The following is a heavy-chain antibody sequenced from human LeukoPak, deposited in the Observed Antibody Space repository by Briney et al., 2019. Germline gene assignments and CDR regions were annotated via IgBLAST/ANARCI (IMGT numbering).Heavy chain of an antibody. V-gene: IGHV3-53*01. CDR2: IYSDNT. Sequence: GGSLRLSCTVSGFTVSSNSMSWVRQAPGKGLEWVSFIYSDNTHYSDSVKGRFTISRDNSKNTLYLQMNSLRAEDTAVYYCAVSRDGYNISPFDYWGQGTLVTVSS. D-gene: IGHD5-24*01. J-gene: IGHJ4*02. CDR3: AVSRDGYNISPFDY. CDR1: GFTVSSNS.